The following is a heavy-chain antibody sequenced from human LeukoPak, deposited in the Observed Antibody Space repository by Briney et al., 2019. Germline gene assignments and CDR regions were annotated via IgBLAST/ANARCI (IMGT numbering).Heavy chain of an antibody. J-gene: IGHJ4*02. CDR1: GFTFSSYA. CDR3: AKLGGSGSYRLYYFDH. Sequence: GGSLRLSCAASGFTFSSYAMSWVRQAPGKGLEWVSAISGSGGSTYYADSVKGRFTISRDNSKNTLYLQMNSLRAEDTAVYYCAKLGGSGSYRLYYFDHWGQGTLVTVSS. D-gene: IGHD3-10*01. CDR2: ISGSGGST. V-gene: IGHV3-23*01.